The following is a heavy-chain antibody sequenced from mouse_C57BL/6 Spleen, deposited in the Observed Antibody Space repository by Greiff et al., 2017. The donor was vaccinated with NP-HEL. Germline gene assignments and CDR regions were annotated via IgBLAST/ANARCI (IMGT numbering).Heavy chain of an antibody. CDR1: GFSLTSYA. V-gene: IGHV2-9-1*01. J-gene: IGHJ4*01. D-gene: IGHD1-2*01. Sequence: VQLQQSGPGLVAPSQSLSITCTVSGFSLTSYAISWVRQPPGQGLEWLGVIWTGGGTNYNSALKSRLSISKDNSKSQVFLKMNSLQTDDTARYYGARKDQYAHYYGGGAMDYWGQGTSVTVSS. CDR3: ARKDQYAHYYGGGAMDY. CDR2: IWTGGGT.